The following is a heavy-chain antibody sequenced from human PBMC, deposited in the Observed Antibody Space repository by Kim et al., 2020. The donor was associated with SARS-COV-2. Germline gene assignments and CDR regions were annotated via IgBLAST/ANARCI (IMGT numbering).Heavy chain of an antibody. CDR2: IIPIFGTA. D-gene: IGHD3-3*01. CDR1: GGTFSSYA. Sequence: SVKVSCKASGGTFSSYAISWVRQAPGQGLEWMGGIIPIFGTANYAQKFQGRVTITADESTSTAYMELSSLRSEDTAVYYCASSGTYYDFWSGFTSLVGYYGMDVWGQGTTVTVSS. J-gene: IGHJ6*02. CDR3: ASSGTYYDFWSGFTSLVGYYGMDV. V-gene: IGHV1-69*13.